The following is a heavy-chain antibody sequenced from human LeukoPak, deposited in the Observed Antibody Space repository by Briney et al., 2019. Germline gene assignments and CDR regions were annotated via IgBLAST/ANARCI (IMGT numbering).Heavy chain of an antibody. CDR3: ARGGGIVVVPPVDNWFDP. V-gene: IGHV4-59*01. CDR2: IYYSGST. D-gene: IGHD2-2*01. J-gene: IGHJ5*02. Sequence: PSETLSLTCAVYGGSFSGYYWSWIRQPPGKGLEWIGYIYYSGSTNYNPSLKSRVTISVDTSKNQFSLKLSSVTAADTAVYYCARGGGIVVVPPVDNWFDPWGQGTLVTVSS. CDR1: GGSFSGYY.